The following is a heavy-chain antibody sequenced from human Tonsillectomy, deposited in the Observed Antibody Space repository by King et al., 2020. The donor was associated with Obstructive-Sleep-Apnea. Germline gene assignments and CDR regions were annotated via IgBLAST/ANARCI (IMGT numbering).Heavy chain of an antibody. J-gene: IGHJ4*02. CDR2: IDPYTGGT. Sequence: VQLVESGAEVKKPGASVKVSCKASGYTFTGYYMYWVRQAPGQGLEWMGWIDPYTGGTNYAQKFQGRFTMTRDTSINRAYMELSGLTSDDTAVYYCARDCGGSFGGYWGQGTLVTVSS. V-gene: IGHV1-2*02. CDR1: GYTFTGYY. CDR3: ARDCGGSFGGY. D-gene: IGHD3-16*01.